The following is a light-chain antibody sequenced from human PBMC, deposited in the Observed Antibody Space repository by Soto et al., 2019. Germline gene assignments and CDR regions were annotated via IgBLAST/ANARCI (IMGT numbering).Light chain of an antibody. V-gene: IGKV1-9*01. CDR1: QGIGTY. J-gene: IGKJ5*01. CDR2: ASS. CDR3: QQRYNWPIT. Sequence: IPLTPTPSSLSASVGDRVTVTCRASQGIGTYLVWYQQKSGKAPTVLIYASSTLQTGVPSRFSGSGSGTDFTLTISSLEPEDFAVYYCQQRYNWPITFGQGTRLEIK.